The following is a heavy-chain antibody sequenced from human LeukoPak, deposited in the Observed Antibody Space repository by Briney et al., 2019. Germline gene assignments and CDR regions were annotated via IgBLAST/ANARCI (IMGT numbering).Heavy chain of an antibody. CDR3: AKVSHFGAPYFDY. CDR1: XXTXXSXX. Sequence: GGSLRLSCAAXXXTXXSXXMHWVRQAXXXXXXXXXVISYDGSNKYYADSVKGRFTISRDNSKSTLYLQMNSLRAEDTAVYYCAKVSHFGAPYFDYWGQGTLVTVSS. CDR2: ISYDGSNK. J-gene: IGHJ4*02. V-gene: IGHV3-30*18. D-gene: IGHD3-3*01.